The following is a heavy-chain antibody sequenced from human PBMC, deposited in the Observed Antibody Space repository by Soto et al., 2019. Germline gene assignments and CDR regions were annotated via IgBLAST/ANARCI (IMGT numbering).Heavy chain of an antibody. CDR2: IIPLFGTP. J-gene: IGHJ4*02. V-gene: IGHV1-69*06. CDR1: GGTFSNYA. Sequence: QVQLVQSGAEVKKPGSSMKVSCKASGGTFSNYAINWVRQAPGQGLEWMGGIIPLFGTPNYAQKFQGRVTFTAHKSTSTAYMELRSLRSDDTAVYYCARGWETVGTTTPFAYWGQGTLVTVSS. D-gene: IGHD1-26*01. CDR3: ARGWETVGTTTPFAY.